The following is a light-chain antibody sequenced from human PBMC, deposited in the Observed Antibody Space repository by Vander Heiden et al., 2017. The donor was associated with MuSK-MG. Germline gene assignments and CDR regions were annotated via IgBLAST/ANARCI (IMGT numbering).Light chain of an antibody. V-gene: IGLV2-14*01. CDR3: SSYTSISTVV. CDR2: QVT. Sequence: QSALTHPAYVSGPPGQSITIPCTGTTRDAGGNNYVPWYQPHPGKAPKPLIDQVTSRPAGVSHRFSGSNSGTTASLTSSGLPAEDEADYCGSSYTSISTVVFGGGTKLTVL. J-gene: IGLJ2*01. CDR1: TRDAGGNNY.